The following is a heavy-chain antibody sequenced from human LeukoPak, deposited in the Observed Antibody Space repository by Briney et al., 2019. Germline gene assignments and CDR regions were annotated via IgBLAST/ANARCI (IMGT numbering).Heavy chain of an antibody. V-gene: IGHV1-2*02. D-gene: IGHD2-2*02. CDR2: INPIGGGT. Sequence: ASVKVSCKASGYTFTGYYMHWVRQAPGHGLEWMGWINPIGGGTIYAQRFQGRVTMTRDTSISTAYMEVNRLRSDDTAVYYCARERGYCVSSSCYTSDAFDIWGQGTMVTVSS. CDR1: GYTFTGYY. J-gene: IGHJ3*02. CDR3: ARERGYCVSSSCYTSDAFDI.